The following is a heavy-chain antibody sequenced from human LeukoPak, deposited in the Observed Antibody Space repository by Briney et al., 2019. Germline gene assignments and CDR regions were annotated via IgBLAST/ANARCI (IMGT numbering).Heavy chain of an antibody. D-gene: IGHD3-3*01. CDR2: IKQDGSEK. J-gene: IGHJ4*02. V-gene: IGHV3-7*01. CDR1: GFTFSSYW. CDR3: ARDYRLTQNYDFWSGYFDY. Sequence: PGGSLRLSCAASGFTFSSYWMSWVRQAPGKGLEWVANIKQDGSEKYYVDSVKGRFTIPRDNAKNSLYLQMNSLRAEDTAVYYCARDYRLTQNYDFWSGYFDYWGQGTLVTVSS.